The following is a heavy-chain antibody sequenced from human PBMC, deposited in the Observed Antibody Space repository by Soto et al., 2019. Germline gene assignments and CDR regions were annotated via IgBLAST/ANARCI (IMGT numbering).Heavy chain of an antibody. Sequence: QVQLVQSGAEVKKPGSSVKVSCKTSGGTFSNYAISWVRQAPGQGLEWMGGIIPIFDTADYAQKFQGRLTIIADKSTSTAYMDPSGLRSEDTALYSCARDLEGNYHRTRYYPPRYNYWGHGTLVTVSS. CDR2: IIPIFDTA. J-gene: IGHJ4*01. CDR1: GGTFSNYA. CDR3: ARDLEGNYHRTRYYPPRYNY. D-gene: IGHD3-22*01. V-gene: IGHV1-69*06.